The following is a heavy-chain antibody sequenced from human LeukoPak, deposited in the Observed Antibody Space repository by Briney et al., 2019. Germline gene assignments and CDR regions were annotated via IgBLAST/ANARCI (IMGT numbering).Heavy chain of an antibody. CDR1: GFTFKNYV. V-gene: IGHV3-74*01. CDR3: AKGYTWNNIRLLDY. D-gene: IGHD1/OR15-1a*01. Sequence: QYGGSLRLSCAASGFTFKNYVMHWVRQAPGKGLVWVSRITSDGGGTTYADSVKGRFTISRDNGKNTLYLQMNSLRAEDTAVYYCAKGYTWNNIRLLDYWGQGTLVTVSS. J-gene: IGHJ4*02. CDR2: ITSDGGGT.